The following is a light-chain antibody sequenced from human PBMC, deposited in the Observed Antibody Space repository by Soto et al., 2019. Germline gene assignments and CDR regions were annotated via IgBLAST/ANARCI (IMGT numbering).Light chain of an antibody. CDR1: QSVSSSY. CDR2: GAS. Sequence: ELVLTQSPGTLSLSPGERATLSCRASQSVSSSYLAWYQQRPGQAPRLLIYGASTGATGIPDRFSGSGSGTDFTLTISRLEPEDFAVYYCQQYGSSPDTFGQGTKVDIK. J-gene: IGKJ1*01. V-gene: IGKV3-20*01. CDR3: QQYGSSPDT.